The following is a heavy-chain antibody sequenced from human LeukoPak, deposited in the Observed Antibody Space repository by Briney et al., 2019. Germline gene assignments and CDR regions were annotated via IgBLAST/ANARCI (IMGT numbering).Heavy chain of an antibody. D-gene: IGHD2-21*02. CDR1: GFTFSSYS. J-gene: IGHJ4*02. CDR3: ARFRTWGDKAFDY. V-gene: IGHV3-21*01. Sequence: GGSLRLSCAASGFTFSSYSMNWVRQAPGKGLEWVSSIGSSSSYIYYADSVKGRFTISRDSAKNSLYLQMNSLRAEDTAVYYCARFRTWGDKAFDYWGQGTLVTVSS. CDR2: IGSSSSYI.